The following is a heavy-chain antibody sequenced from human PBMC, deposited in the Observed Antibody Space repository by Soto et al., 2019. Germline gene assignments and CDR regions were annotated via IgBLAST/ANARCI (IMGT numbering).Heavy chain of an antibody. CDR2: INHSGST. Sequence: PSETLSLTCAVYGGSFSGYYWSWIRQPPWKGLEGVGEINHSGSTNYNPSLKSRVTISVDTSKNQLSLKLSSATSADTAVYYCARSRKQYSSYYYYGIEVWVQGTTV. D-gene: IGHD6-19*01. V-gene: IGHV4-34*01. CDR3: ARSRKQYSSYYYYGIEV. J-gene: IGHJ6*02. CDR1: GGSFSGYY.